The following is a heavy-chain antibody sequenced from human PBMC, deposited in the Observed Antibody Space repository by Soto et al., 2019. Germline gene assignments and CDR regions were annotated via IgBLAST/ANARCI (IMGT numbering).Heavy chain of an antibody. J-gene: IGHJ6*02. CDR2: IDWDDDK. Sequence: SGPTMVNPTQTLTLTCTFSGFSLSTSGMCVSWIRQPPGKSLECLALIDWDDDKYYSTSLKTRLTISKDTSKNQVVLTMTNMDHVDTATYYTARIQGTAARPEHRLYYYSCMDVWGHGKTVT. CDR1: GFSLSTSGMC. V-gene: IGHV2-70*01. D-gene: IGHD6-6*01. CDR3: ARIQGTAARPEHRLYYYSCMDV.